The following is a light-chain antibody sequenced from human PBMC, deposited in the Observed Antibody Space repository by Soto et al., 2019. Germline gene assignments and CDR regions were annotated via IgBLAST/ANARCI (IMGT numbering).Light chain of an antibody. CDR3: QQRSSWPLT. CDR1: QSVSSS. Sequence: EIVLTQSPATLSLSPGETATLSCRASQSVSSSLAWYQQKPGQTPRLLIYDASNSATGIPARFSGSGSGTDFTLTVSSLEPEDFAVYYCQQRSSWPLTFGGVTKVEIK. V-gene: IGKV3-11*01. J-gene: IGKJ4*01. CDR2: DAS.